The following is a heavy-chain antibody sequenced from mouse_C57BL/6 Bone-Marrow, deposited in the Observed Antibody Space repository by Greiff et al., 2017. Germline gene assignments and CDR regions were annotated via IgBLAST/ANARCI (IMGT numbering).Heavy chain of an antibody. CDR2: ISNGGGST. D-gene: IGHD1-2*01. Sequence: EVKLMESGGGLVQPGGSLKLSCAASGFTFSDYYMYWVRQTPEKRLEWVAYISNGGGSTYYPDTVKGRFTISRDNAKNTLYLQMSRLKSEDTAMYYCARRFYGEGFAYWGQGTLVTFSA. J-gene: IGHJ3*01. CDR3: ARRFYGEGFAY. V-gene: IGHV5-12*01. CDR1: GFTFSDYY.